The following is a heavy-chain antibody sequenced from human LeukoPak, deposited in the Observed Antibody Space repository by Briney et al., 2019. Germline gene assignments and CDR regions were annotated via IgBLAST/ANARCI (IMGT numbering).Heavy chain of an antibody. CDR1: GGSISSGDYY. Sequence: SQTLSLTCTVSGGSISSGDYYWSWIRQPPGKGLEWIGYIYYSGSTYYNPSLKSRVTTSVDTSKNQFSLKLSSVTAADTAVYYCARDTRAYYDSSGYHAFDIWGQGTMVTVSS. V-gene: IGHV4-30-4*01. J-gene: IGHJ3*02. D-gene: IGHD3-22*01. CDR3: ARDTRAYYDSSGYHAFDI. CDR2: IYYSGST.